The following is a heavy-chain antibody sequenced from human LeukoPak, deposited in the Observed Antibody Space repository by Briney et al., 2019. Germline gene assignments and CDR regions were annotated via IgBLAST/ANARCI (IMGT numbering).Heavy chain of an antibody. CDR1: GFTFSSYA. CDR3: VRKASYYDSSEDGYFDL. Sequence: GSLRLSCAASGFTFSSYAMTWVRQASGKGLEWVSGISSSGGTTYHADSVKGRFTISRDNSKNTLYLQMNSLRAEDTAVYYCVRKASYYDSSEDGYFDLWGRGTLVTVSS. V-gene: IGHV3-23*01. CDR2: ISSSGGTT. D-gene: IGHD3-22*01. J-gene: IGHJ2*01.